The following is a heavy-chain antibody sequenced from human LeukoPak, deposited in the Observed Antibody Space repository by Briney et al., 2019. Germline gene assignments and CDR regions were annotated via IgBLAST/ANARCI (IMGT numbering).Heavy chain of an antibody. CDR3: ARGGNYFMFDP. Sequence: ASVKVSCKASGYTFINYIMSCVRLAPGQGLEWMGWISAYNGNTNYAQKLQGRVTMTTDTSTATAYMELRSLRSDDTAVYYCARGGNYFMFDPWGQGTLVTVSS. CDR2: ISAYNGNT. J-gene: IGHJ5*02. V-gene: IGHV1-18*01. CDR1: GYTFINYI. D-gene: IGHD1-26*01.